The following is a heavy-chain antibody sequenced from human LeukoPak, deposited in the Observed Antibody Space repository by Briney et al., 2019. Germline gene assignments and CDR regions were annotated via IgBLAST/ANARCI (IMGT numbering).Heavy chain of an antibody. J-gene: IGHJ5*02. CDR3: ARAHGDYGLVVDWFDP. CDR1: GYSISSGYY. CDR2: IYHSGST. D-gene: IGHD4-17*01. V-gene: IGHV4-38-2*02. Sequence: PSETLSLTCTVSGYSISSGYYWGWIRQPPGKGLEWIGSIYHSGSTYYNPSLKSRVTISVDTSKNQFSLKLSSVTAADTAVYYCARAHGDYGLVVDWFDPWGQGTLVTVSS.